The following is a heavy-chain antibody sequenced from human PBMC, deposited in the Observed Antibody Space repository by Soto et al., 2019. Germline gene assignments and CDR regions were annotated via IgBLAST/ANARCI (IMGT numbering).Heavy chain of an antibody. CDR1: TFTFSSYA. J-gene: IGHJ4*02. Sequence: QLLESGGGLVQPGGSLRLSCAASTFTFSSYAMSWVRQAQGKGLEWVSAITGSGGTTYYADSVKGRFTISRDNSKSTLYLQMNSLRAEDTAVYYCAGSTAMPPLDYWGQGTLVTVSS. CDR3: AGSTAMPPLDY. D-gene: IGHD5-18*01. V-gene: IGHV3-23*01. CDR2: ITGSGGTT.